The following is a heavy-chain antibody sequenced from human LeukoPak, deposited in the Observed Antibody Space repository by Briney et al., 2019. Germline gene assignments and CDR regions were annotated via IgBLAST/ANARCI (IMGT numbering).Heavy chain of an antibody. Sequence: SVKESCKASGGIFSNYAINWVRQPPGQGLQWMGGIIPIFGSANYAQKFQGRVTITADESTSTAYMELSSLRSEDTAVYYCASTVVTAKDGAFDNWGQGTMVTVSS. J-gene: IGHJ3*02. V-gene: IGHV1-69*13. D-gene: IGHD5-24*01. CDR2: IIPIFGSA. CDR1: GGIFSNYA. CDR3: ASTVVTAKDGAFDN.